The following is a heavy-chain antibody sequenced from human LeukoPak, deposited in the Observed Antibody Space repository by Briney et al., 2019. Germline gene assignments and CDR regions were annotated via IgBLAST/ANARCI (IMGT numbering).Heavy chain of an antibody. J-gene: IGHJ3*02. CDR2: IIPIFGTA. Sequence: ASVKVSCKASGGTSSSYAISWVRQAPGQGLEWMGGIIPIFGTANYAQKFQGRVTITADKSTSTAYMELSSLRSEDTAVYSCAKGEDTVAAFGAFDIWGRGTMVTVSS. V-gene: IGHV1-69*06. D-gene: IGHD6-13*01. CDR3: AKGEDTVAAFGAFDI. CDR1: GGTSSSYA.